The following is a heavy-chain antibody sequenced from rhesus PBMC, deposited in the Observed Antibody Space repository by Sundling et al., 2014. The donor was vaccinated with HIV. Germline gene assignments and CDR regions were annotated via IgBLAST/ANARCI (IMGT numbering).Heavy chain of an antibody. V-gene: IGHV3-54*02. CDR3: AKSGEMYHDSGYLGLDS. CDR2: IWYDGSRE. J-gene: IGHJ6*01. Sequence: EVQLVESGGGLVQPGGSLRLSCAASGFSFRNFGMHWVRQTPGKGLEWVAVIWYDGSREYYADFVKDRFTISRDNFKNMLYLQMNSLKLEDTAVYYCAKSGEMYHDSGYLGLDSWGQGVVVTVSS. D-gene: IGHD3-28*01. CDR1: GFSFRNFG.